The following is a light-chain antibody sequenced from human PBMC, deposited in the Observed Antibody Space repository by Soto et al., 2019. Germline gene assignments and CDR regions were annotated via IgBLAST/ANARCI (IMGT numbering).Light chain of an antibody. CDR3: QQRYSWPRA. CDR1: QSITSY. Sequence: EIVLTQSPATLSLSPGERATLSCRASQSITSYLAWYQQKPGQAPRLLIYDASNRATGVPARFSGSGSGTAFTLTISSLEPEDFAFYYCQQRYSWPRAFGGGTKVEIK. V-gene: IGKV3-11*01. J-gene: IGKJ4*01. CDR2: DAS.